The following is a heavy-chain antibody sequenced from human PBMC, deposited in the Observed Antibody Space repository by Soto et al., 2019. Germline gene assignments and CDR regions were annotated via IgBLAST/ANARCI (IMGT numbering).Heavy chain of an antibody. CDR2: ISSGGAST. V-gene: IGHV3-23*01. Sequence: EVQLLESGGGLVQPGGSLRLSCAASGFTFSSYAMSWVRQGPGRGLEWVSVISSGGASTYYADSVKGRFTISRDNSKNTLYLQMNSLSAEDTAIYYCAKVRNYFDSRYFDLWGRGTLVIVSS. CDR1: GFTFSSYA. D-gene: IGHD3-22*01. CDR3: AKVRNYFDSRYFDL. J-gene: IGHJ2*01.